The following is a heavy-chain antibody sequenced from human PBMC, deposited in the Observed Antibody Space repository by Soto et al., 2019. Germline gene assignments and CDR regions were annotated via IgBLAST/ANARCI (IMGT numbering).Heavy chain of an antibody. CDR3: ARVTPAHYYYMDV. Sequence: GGSLRLSCAASGFTVSSNYMSWVRQAPGKGLEWVSVIYSGGSTYYADSVKGRFTISRHNSKNTLYLQMNSLRAEDTAVYYCARVTPAHYYYMDVWGKGTTVTVSS. V-gene: IGHV3-53*04. J-gene: IGHJ6*03. CDR1: GFTVSSNY. CDR2: IYSGGST. D-gene: IGHD2-2*01.